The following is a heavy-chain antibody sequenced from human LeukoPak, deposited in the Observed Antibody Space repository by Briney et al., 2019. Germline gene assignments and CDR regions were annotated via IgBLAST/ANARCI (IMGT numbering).Heavy chain of an antibody. V-gene: IGHV3-30*02. D-gene: IGHD3-22*01. CDR2: IRYDGSNK. Sequence: PGGSLRLSCAASGFTFSSYGMHWVRQAPGKGLEWVAFIRYDGSNKYYADSVKGRFTISRDNSKNTLYLQMNSLRAEDTAVYYCASLTYYYDSSGYHDAFDIWGQGTMVTVSS. J-gene: IGHJ3*02. CDR1: GFTFSSYG. CDR3: ASLTYYYDSSGYHDAFDI.